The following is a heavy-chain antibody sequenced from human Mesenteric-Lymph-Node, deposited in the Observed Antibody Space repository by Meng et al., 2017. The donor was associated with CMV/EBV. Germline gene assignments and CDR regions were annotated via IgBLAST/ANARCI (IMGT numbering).Heavy chain of an antibody. CDR1: GFTFTDYY. CDR2: ISVGGNDI. J-gene: IGHJ4*02. Sequence: GESLKISCAASGFTFTDYYMSWIRQSPGKGLEFLSYISVGGNDIAYADSVRGRFTISRDNAKNSMYLQMNSLRADDTALYYFAFPTRLPAYWGQGTLVTVSS. V-gene: IGHV3-11*04. D-gene: IGHD2-15*01. CDR3: AFPTRLPAY.